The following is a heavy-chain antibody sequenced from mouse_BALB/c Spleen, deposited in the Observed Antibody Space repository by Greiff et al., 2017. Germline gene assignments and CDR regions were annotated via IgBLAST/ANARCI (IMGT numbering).Heavy chain of an antibody. Sequence: EVMLVESGGGLVKPGGSLKLSCAASGFTFSSYAMSWVRQTPEKRLEWVASISSGGSTYYPDSVKGRFTISRDNARNILYLQMSRLRSEDTAMYYCARGGGMLREGYFDVWGAGTTVTVSS. CDR2: ISSGGST. J-gene: IGHJ1*01. V-gene: IGHV5-6-5*01. CDR1: GFTFSSYA. CDR3: ARGGGMLREGYFDV.